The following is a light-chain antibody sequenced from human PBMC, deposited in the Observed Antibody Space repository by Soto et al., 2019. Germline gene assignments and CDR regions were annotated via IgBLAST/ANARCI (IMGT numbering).Light chain of an antibody. CDR2: AAS. CDR1: QGISSY. J-gene: IGKJ1*01. V-gene: IGKV1-9*01. Sequence: ILLTQSPSSLSASVGDRVTITCRASQGISSYLAWYQQKPGKAPKLLIYAASTLHSGVQSSISGSGSATDFPLTISSLQAEDFVTYCCQQRNSYPRTFGQGTKVEIK. CDR3: QQRNSYPRT.